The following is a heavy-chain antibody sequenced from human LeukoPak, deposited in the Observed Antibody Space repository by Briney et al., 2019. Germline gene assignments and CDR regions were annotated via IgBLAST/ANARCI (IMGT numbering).Heavy chain of an antibody. Sequence: SGTLSLTCTVSGGSISSYYWSWIRQPPGKGLEWIGYIYYSGSTNYNPSLKSRVTISVDTSKNQFSLKLSSVTAADTAVYYCARATVVNGAFDYWGQGTLVTVSS. CDR2: IYYSGST. V-gene: IGHV4-59*01. CDR1: GGSISSYY. CDR3: ARATVVNGAFDY. D-gene: IGHD4-23*01. J-gene: IGHJ4*02.